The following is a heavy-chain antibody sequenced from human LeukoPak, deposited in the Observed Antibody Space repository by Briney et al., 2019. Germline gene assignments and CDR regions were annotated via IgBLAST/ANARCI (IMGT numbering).Heavy chain of an antibody. CDR1: GFTFSSYA. Sequence: GGSLRLSCAASGFTFSSYAMSWVRQAPGKGLEWVSVISGSGGSIYYADSVKGRFTISRDNSKNTLYLQMNSLRAGDTAVYYCAKGLGDSCYSASDYWGQGTLGTVSP. D-gene: IGHD2-15*01. CDR2: ISGSGGSI. V-gene: IGHV3-23*01. J-gene: IGHJ4*02. CDR3: AKGLGDSCYSASDY.